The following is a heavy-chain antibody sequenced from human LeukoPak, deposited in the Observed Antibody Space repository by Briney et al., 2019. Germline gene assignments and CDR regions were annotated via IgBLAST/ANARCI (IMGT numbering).Heavy chain of an antibody. V-gene: IGHV1-69*05. CDR3: ARGYARGSSWPIVDY. J-gene: IGHJ4*02. D-gene: IGHD6-13*01. Sequence: SVKVSCKASGGTFSSYAISWVRQAPGQGLEWMGGIIPIFGTANYAQKFQGRVTITTDESTSTAYMELSSLRSEDTAVYYCARGYARGSSWPIVDYWGQGTLVTVSS. CDR2: IIPIFGTA. CDR1: GGTFSSYA.